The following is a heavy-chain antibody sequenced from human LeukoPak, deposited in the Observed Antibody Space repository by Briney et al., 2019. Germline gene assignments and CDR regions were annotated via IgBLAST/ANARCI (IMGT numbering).Heavy chain of an antibody. CDR2: MSPNSGRT. CDR1: GYTLTSYD. V-gene: IGHV1-8*01. J-gene: IGHJ4*02. Sequence: ASVKVSCKASGYTLTSYDINWVRQATGQGLEWMGWMSPNSGRTGYAQNFQGRITITRNTSISTAYMELSSLRSEDTAVYYCTRETSSRYFDYWGQGTLVTVSS. CDR3: TRETSSRYFDY.